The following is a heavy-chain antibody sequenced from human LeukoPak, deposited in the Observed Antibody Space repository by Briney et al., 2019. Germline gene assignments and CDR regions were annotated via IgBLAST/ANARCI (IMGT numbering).Heavy chain of an antibody. D-gene: IGHD6-19*01. Sequence: SETLSLTCAVYGGSFSGYYRSWIRQPPGKGLEWIGEINHSGSTNYNPSLKSRVTISVDTSKNQFSLKLSSVTAADTAVYYCARGVAGYYYYYYMDVWGKGTTVTVSS. J-gene: IGHJ6*03. CDR2: INHSGST. CDR3: ARGVAGYYYYYYMDV. CDR1: GGSFSGYY. V-gene: IGHV4-34*01.